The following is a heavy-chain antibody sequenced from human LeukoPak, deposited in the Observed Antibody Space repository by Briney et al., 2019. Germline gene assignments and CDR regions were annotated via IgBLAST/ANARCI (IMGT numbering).Heavy chain of an antibody. V-gene: IGHV4-59*08. CDR2: IYFSGTT. D-gene: IGHD2-21*02. J-gene: IGHJ5*02. Sequence: PSETLSLTCTVSGDSINTYYWGWIRQPPGKGLEWIGYIYFSGTTKYNPSLESRVTISVDTSKNQFSLKLSSVTAADTAVYYSRPRPAARGTASSIWFDPWGQGILVTVSS. CDR3: RPRPAARGTASSIWFDP. CDR1: GDSINTYY.